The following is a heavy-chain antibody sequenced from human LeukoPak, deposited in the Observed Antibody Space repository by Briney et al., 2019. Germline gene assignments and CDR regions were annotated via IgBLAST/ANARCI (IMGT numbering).Heavy chain of an antibody. CDR3: ARATYGYYGSGTQLEGVDY. Sequence: ASVKVSCKASGYIFTGYYMHWVRQAPGQGLEWMGWINPNSGGADYAQNFQGRVTMTRDTSISTAYMTLNSLRSDDTAVYYCARATYGYYGSGTQLEGVDYWGQGTLVTVSS. CDR1: GYIFTGYY. V-gene: IGHV1-2*02. J-gene: IGHJ4*02. CDR2: INPNSGGA. D-gene: IGHD3-10*01.